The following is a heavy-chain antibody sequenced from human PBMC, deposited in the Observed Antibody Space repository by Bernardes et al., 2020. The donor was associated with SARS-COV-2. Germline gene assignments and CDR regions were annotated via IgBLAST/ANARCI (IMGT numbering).Heavy chain of an antibody. CDR3: AKDKGGGSTEPSDY. J-gene: IGHJ4*02. D-gene: IGHD2-15*01. CDR2: IRCSGEST. V-gene: IGHV3-23*01. Sequence: GGSLRLSCAVSGFIFTSDAMSWVRQAPGKGLEWVSAIRCSGESTYYADSVKGRFTISRDISKNTLYLQMNSLRAEDTALYYCAKDKGGGSTEPSDYWGQGILVTVSS. CDR1: GFIFTSDA.